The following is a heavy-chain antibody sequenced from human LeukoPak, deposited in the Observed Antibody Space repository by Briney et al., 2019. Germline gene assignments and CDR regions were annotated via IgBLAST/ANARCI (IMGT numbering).Heavy chain of an antibody. D-gene: IGHD4-23*01. V-gene: IGHV3-23*01. CDR3: AKEAGGGWTIFDY. CDR1: GFTFNSYA. Sequence: GGSLRLSCAASGFTFNSYAMSWVRQAPGKGLEWVSAISGSGGSTFYADSVKGRFTISGDNSKNTLYLQMNSLRGEDTAVYYCAKEAGGGWTIFDYWGQGTLVTVSS. J-gene: IGHJ4*02. CDR2: ISGSGGST.